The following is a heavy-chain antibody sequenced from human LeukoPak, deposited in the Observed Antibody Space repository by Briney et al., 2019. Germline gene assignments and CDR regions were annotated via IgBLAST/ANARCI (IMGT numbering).Heavy chain of an antibody. D-gene: IGHD3-10*01. V-gene: IGHV1-8*03. CDR1: GYTFTSYD. CDR3: ARGRDPGGFAYFDY. J-gene: IGHJ4*02. CDR2: MNPNSGNT. Sequence: ASVKVSCKASGYTFTSYDINWVRQATGQGLEWMGWMNPNSGNTGYAQKFQGRVTITRNTSISTAYMELSSLRSEDTAVYYCARGRDPGGFAYFDYWGQGTLVTVSS.